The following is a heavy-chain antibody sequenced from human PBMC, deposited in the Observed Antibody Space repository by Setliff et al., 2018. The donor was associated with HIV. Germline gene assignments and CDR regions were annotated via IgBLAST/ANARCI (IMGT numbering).Heavy chain of an antibody. J-gene: IGHJ3*02. CDR1: GDSISSGYYY. D-gene: IGHD4-4*01. V-gene: IGHV4-61*02. Sequence: SETLSLTCTVSGDSISSGYYYWSWIRQPAGKGLEWVGRIYTSGRTKYNPSLQSRVTISVDASKNQFSLRLRSVTAADTAVYYCARDGETTVMGDAFDIWGQGTMVTVSS. CDR2: IYTSGRT. CDR3: ARDGETTVMGDAFDI.